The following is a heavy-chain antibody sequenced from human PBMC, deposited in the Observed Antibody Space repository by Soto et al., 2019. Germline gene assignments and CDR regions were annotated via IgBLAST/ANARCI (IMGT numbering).Heavy chain of an antibody. CDR2: INHTGST. CDR3: ARDKITSLFDY. CDR1: GGSFSGYS. D-gene: IGHD3-10*01. V-gene: IGHV4-34*01. J-gene: IGHJ4*02. Sequence: PSETLSLTCAVYGGSFSGYSWTWIRQPPGTGLEWIWEINHTGSTNYNPSLKSRVTISVDTSKNQFSLKLTSVTAADTAVYYCARDKITSLFDYWGQGALVTVSS.